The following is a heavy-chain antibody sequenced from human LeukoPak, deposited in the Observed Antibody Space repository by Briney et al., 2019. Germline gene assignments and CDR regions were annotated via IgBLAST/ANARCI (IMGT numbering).Heavy chain of an antibody. J-gene: IGHJ2*01. CDR1: GDSVTSGHYD. V-gene: IGHV4-61*03. Sequence: ADTLSLTCTVSGDSVTSGHYDWTWIRQPPGKGLDWIGYIHYSGSTTYNPCLKSRLTISIDTSKNHFSLKLSSVTTTDTAVYYCARATSYYWYFDVWGRGTLVTVSS. CDR2: IHYSGST. CDR3: ARATSYYWYFDV.